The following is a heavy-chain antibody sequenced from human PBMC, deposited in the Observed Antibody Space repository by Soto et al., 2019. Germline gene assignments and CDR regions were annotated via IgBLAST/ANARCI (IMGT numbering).Heavy chain of an antibody. CDR1: GFTFNTYS. V-gene: IGHV3-21*01. CDR2: ISSSASDI. Sequence: XESLLLSCVGSGFTFNTYSMNWVRQAPGKGLEWVSSISSSASDITYADSVKGRFTISRDNAKNSLYLQMNSLRAEDTAIYYCARGRDFWSGFRYYDYWGQGTLVTVS. J-gene: IGHJ4*02. CDR3: ARGRDFWSGFRYYDY. D-gene: IGHD3-3*01.